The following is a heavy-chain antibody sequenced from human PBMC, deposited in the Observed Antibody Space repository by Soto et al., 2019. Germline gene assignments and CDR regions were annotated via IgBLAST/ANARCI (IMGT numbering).Heavy chain of an antibody. CDR2: IKREIDGGTT. V-gene: IGHV3-15*01. CDR3: TTGLSNGYYNFDF. J-gene: IGHJ4*02. CDR1: RFTFRDAW. Sequence: EGQLVESGGDLVKSGGSLRLSCAASRFTFRDAWMSWVRQAPGKGLEWVGRIKREIDGGTTDYAAPVKGRFTISRDDSENTLYLQMNSLKTEDTAVYYCTTGLSNGYYNFDFWGQGTLVTVSS. D-gene: IGHD3-22*01.